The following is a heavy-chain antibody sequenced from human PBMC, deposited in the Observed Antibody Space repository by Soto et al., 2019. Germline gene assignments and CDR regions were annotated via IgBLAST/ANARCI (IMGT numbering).Heavy chain of an antibody. Sequence: GGSLRLSCAASGFAFSSYSMNWVRQAPGKGLEWVSYISTTTCTIHCLDSVKGRLTISRDNAKNSLYLQMNSLRAEDTAVYYCASLPTSWGSYRFGWDYWGQGTLVTVSS. CDR2: ISTTTCTI. V-gene: IGHV3-48*01. CDR3: ASLPTSWGSYRFGWDY. CDR1: GFAFSSYS. D-gene: IGHD3-16*02. J-gene: IGHJ4*02.